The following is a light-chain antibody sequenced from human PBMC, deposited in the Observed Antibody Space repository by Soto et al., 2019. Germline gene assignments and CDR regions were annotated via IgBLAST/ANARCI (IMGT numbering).Light chain of an antibody. V-gene: IGLV1-51*01. CDR2: DNH. CDR1: ASNIGHKS. J-gene: IGLJ3*02. CDR3: GTWDASLSARV. Sequence: QSVLTQPPSTSAAPGQNVSISCSGSASNIGHKSVSWYQHFPGAAPKVLIHDNHERPSGISHRFSGSKSGTSATLDISGLQTGDEADYYCGTWDASLSARVFGGGTKVTVL.